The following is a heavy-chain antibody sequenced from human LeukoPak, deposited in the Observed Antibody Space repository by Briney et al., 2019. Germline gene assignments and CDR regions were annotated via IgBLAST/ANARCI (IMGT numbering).Heavy chain of an antibody. CDR3: ARDVLGRSGEQLDY. V-gene: IGHV3-7*03. Sequence: GRSLRLSCAASGFTFSSYGMHWVRQAPGKGLEWVANIKQDGSQKYYVDSVKGRFTISRDNAKNSLYLQMNSLRVEDTAVYYCARDVLGRSGEQLDYWGQGTLVTVSS. CDR2: IKQDGSQK. J-gene: IGHJ4*02. D-gene: IGHD3-3*01. CDR1: GFTFSSYG.